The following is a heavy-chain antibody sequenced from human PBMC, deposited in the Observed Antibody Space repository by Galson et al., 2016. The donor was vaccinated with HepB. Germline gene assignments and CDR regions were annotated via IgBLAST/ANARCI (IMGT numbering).Heavy chain of an antibody. V-gene: IGHV3-11*06. Sequence: SLRLSCAASGLTFSDFYMSWIRQAPGKGLEWVSYISSSSSHTNYADSVKGRFTISRDNANNSLYLQMNSLRVEDTAVDYCARVDYGSGWREGWFDPWGQGTLVTVSS. CDR2: ISSSSSHT. CDR3: ARVDYGSGWREGWFDP. D-gene: IGHD6-19*01. J-gene: IGHJ5*02. CDR1: GLTFSDFY.